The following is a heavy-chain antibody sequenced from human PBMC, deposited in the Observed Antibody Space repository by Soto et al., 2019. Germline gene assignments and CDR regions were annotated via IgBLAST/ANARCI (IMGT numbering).Heavy chain of an antibody. J-gene: IGHJ6*02. CDR3: ARGEDASFYYGLDV. Sequence: PSETLSLTCTVSGGSITSSYWSWIRRPPGKGLEWIAYIYDTGISGYTPSTSYNPSLKSRVTMSVDTSKSQFSLKLTSVTAADTAVYYCARGEDASFYYGLDVWAKGSRSPSP. CDR2: IYDTGISGYTPST. V-gene: IGHV4-59*01. CDR1: GGSITSSY. D-gene: IGHD6-6*01.